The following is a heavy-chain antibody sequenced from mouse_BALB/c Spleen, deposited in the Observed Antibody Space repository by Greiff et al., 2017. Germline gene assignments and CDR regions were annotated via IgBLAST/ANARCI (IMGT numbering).Heavy chain of an antibody. CDR3: ARDYYGNSYAMDY. Sequence: EVKVVESGGGLVKPGGSLKLSCAASGFTFSDYYMYWVRQTPEKRLEWVATISDGGSYTYYPDSVKGRFTISRDNAKNNLYLQMSSLKSEDTAMYYCARDYYGNSYAMDYWGQGTSVTVSS. CDR2: ISDGGSYT. CDR1: GFTFSDYY. J-gene: IGHJ4*01. D-gene: IGHD2-1*01. V-gene: IGHV5-4*02.